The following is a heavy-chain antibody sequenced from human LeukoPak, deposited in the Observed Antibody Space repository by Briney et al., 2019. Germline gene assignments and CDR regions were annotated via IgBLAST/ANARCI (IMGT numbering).Heavy chain of an antibody. CDR1: GYTFTDYY. V-gene: IGHV1-2*02. Sequence: GASVKVSCKASGYTFTDYYMHWVRQAPGQGLEWMGWINRYSGATNYAQKFQGRVTMTRDTSISTAYMELSRLRSDDTAVYYCAREPLAGRFQVLFDFWGQGALVTVSS. J-gene: IGHJ4*02. CDR3: AREPLAGRFQVLFDF. CDR2: INRYSGAT. D-gene: IGHD6-19*01.